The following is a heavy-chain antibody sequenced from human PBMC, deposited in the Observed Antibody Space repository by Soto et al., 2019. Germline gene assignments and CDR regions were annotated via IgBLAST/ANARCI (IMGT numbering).Heavy chain of an antibody. V-gene: IGHV3-30-3*01. Sequence: GGSLRLCCAASGFTFSSYAMHWVRQAPGKGLEWVAVISYDGSNKYYADSVKGRFTISRDNSKNTLYLQMNSLRAEDTAVYYCARGGAPRYGMDVWGQGTTVTVSS. CDR3: ARGGAPRYGMDV. J-gene: IGHJ6*02. CDR2: ISYDGSNK. D-gene: IGHD1-26*01. CDR1: GFTFSSYA.